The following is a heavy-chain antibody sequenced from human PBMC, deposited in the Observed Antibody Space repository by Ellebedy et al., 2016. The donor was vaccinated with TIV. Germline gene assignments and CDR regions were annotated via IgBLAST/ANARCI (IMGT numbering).Heavy chain of an antibody. V-gene: IGHV4-34*01. CDR3: ARGLARDY. J-gene: IGHJ4*02. CDR1: GGSFPGYY. Sequence: MPSETLSLTCAVYGGSFPGYYWRCIRQPTGKGLEWIGEITHSGSTNYNPSLKHRVTISVDTSKNQFSLNLSPVTAAATAVYYCARGLARDYWGQGTLVTVSS. CDR2: ITHSGST.